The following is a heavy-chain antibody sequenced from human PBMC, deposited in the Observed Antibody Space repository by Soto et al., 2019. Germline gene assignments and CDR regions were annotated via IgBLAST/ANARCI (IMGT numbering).Heavy chain of an antibody. CDR1: GFTFSSYA. CDR2: IRGSGGIT. D-gene: IGHD4-17*01. V-gene: IGHV3-23*01. Sequence: EVQLLESGGGLVQPGGSLRLSCAASGFTFSSYAMSWVRQAPGKGLEWVSDIRGSGGITYYADSVKGRFTISRDNSKNTLYLQMNSLGAGDSAVYYCAKDRYGDYPEAFDIWGQGTMVTVSS. J-gene: IGHJ3*02. CDR3: AKDRYGDYPEAFDI.